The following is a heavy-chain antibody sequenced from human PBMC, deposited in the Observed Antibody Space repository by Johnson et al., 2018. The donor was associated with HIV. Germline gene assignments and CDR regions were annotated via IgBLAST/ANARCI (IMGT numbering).Heavy chain of an antibody. CDR3: ARADTAMVRGAFDI. CDR1: GFTFDDSG. D-gene: IGHD5-18*01. Sequence: VQLVESGGGVVRPGGSLRLSCAASGFTFDDSGMSWVRQAPGKGLEWVSGINWNGGSTGYADSVKGRFTISRENAKNSLYLQMNSLRAEDTALYYCARADTAMVRGAFDIWGQGTMVTVSS. J-gene: IGHJ3*02. V-gene: IGHV3-20*04. CDR2: INWNGGST.